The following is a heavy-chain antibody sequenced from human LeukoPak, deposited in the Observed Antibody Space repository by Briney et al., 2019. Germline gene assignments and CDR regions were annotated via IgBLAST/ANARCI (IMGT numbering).Heavy chain of an antibody. D-gene: IGHD3-9*01. J-gene: IGHJ4*02. CDR2: ITSSSSDT. CDR3: ARDYDILTGYFRGGFDY. V-gene: IGHV3-11*05. Sequence: GSLRLSCAASGFTFSDYYMSWIRQAPGKGLEWISYITSSSSDTNYADSVKGRFTISRDNAKKSLYLQMNSLRAEDTAVYYCARDYDILTGYFRGGFDYWGQGTLDTVSS. CDR1: GFTFSDYY.